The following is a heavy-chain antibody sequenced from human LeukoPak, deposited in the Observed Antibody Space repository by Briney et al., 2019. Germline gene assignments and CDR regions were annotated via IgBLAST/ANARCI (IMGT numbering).Heavy chain of an antibody. V-gene: IGHV4-34*01. Sequence: PSETLSLTCAVSGGSFSGYYWSSIRQPPGKGLEWIGEINHSGSTNYNPSLKSRVTISVDTSKNQFSLKLSSVTAADTAVYYCARAPSGATNDAFDIWGQGTMVTVSS. CDR1: GGSFSGYY. J-gene: IGHJ3*02. CDR2: INHSGST. CDR3: ARAPSGATNDAFDI. D-gene: IGHD1-26*01.